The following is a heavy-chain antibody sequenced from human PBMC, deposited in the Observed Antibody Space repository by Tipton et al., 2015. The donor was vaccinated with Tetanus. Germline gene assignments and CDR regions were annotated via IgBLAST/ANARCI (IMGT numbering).Heavy chain of an antibody. CDR1: GYSFASYG. CDR3: ARDVGFSEWLSPNWYLDL. Sequence: QLVQSGAEVKRPGASVKVSCKASGYSFASYGINWVRQAPGQGLEWMGWISGYNGDTNYAQKFQGRVSMTTDTSTGTAYMELRSLTSDDTAVYFCARDVGFSEWLSPNWYLDLWGRGTLVTVSS. J-gene: IGHJ2*01. D-gene: IGHD3-3*01. CDR2: ISGYNGDT. V-gene: IGHV1-18*04.